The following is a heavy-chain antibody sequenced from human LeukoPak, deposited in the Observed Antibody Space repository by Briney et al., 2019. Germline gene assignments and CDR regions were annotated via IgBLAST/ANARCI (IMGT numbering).Heavy chain of an antibody. J-gene: IGHJ6*02. Sequence: SQTLSLTCTVSGGSINIGSYYWSWIRQPAGKGLEWIGRIYTSGSTNYNPSLKSRVTISVDTSKNQFSLKLSSVTAADTAVYYCAREVVTGHYYYYYGMDVWGQGTTVTVSS. V-gene: IGHV4-61*02. CDR3: AREVVTGHYYYYYGMDV. D-gene: IGHD4-23*01. CDR1: GGSINIGSYY. CDR2: IYTSGST.